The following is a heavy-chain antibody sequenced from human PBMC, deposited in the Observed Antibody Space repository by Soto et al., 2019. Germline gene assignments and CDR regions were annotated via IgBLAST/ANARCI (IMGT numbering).Heavy chain of an antibody. CDR1: GYSISSSNW. CDR2: IYYSGTT. D-gene: IGHD1-26*01. J-gene: IGHJ4*02. CDR3: ARREIQGPIDY. Sequence: ETLSLTCAVSGYSISSSNWWAWIRQPPGKGLEWIGYIYYSGTTYYNPSLKSRVTMSVDTSKNQFSLKLTSVTAVDTAVYYCARREIQGPIDYWGQGTLVTVS. V-gene: IGHV4-28*01.